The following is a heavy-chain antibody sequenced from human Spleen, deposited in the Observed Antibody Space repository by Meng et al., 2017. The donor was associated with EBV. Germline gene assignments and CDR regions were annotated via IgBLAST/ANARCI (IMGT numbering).Heavy chain of an antibody. CDR2: IYWDDDK. Sequence: QTPFQKDAHTVGNPTQTRTLTCTFSGFSLSTSGVGVCLIRQPPGEALEWLALIYWDDDKRYSPSLKSRLTITKDTSKNQVVLTMTNMDPVDTATYYCAHRQPGGCFDYWGQGTLVTVSS. V-gene: IGHV2-5*02. CDR1: GFSLSTSGVG. J-gene: IGHJ4*02. CDR3: AHRQPGGCFDY. D-gene: IGHD3-16*01.